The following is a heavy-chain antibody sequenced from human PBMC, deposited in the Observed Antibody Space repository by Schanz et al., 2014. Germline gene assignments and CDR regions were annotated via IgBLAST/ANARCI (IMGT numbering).Heavy chain of an antibody. J-gene: IGHJ4*02. CDR1: GFTFNSYA. V-gene: IGHV3-23*04. D-gene: IGHD4-17*01. Sequence: VQLVESGGGVVQPGGSLRLSCAASGFTFNSYAMTWVRQAPGKGLEWVSSISHSGGSKYYADSVRGRFTISRDRFQNTLYLRMSSLRAEDTAVYYCARPRFDYGEVDYWGQGTLVTVSS. CDR3: ARPRFDYGEVDY. CDR2: ISHSGGSK.